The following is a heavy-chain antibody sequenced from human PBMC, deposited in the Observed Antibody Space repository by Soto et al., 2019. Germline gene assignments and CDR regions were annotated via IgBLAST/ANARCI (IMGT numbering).Heavy chain of an antibody. Sequence: QVQLVESGGGVVQPGKSLRLSCAASGFTFRNYGMHWVRQAPGKGLEWEALISYDGSKTDYADSVKGRFTVPRDNFINTVHMQMNSLRPDDTAVYFCAKACQAHCSGGSCFSGWFDSWGQGTQVTVSS. V-gene: IGHV3-30*18. J-gene: IGHJ5*01. CDR2: ISYDGSKT. D-gene: IGHD2-15*01. CDR3: AKACQAHCSGGSCFSGWFDS. CDR1: GFTFRNYG.